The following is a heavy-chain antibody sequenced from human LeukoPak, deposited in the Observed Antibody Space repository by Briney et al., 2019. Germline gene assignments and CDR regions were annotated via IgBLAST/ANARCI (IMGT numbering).Heavy chain of an antibody. CDR3: AKERLAIAAALGGAFDI. Sequence: GGSLRLSCAASGFTFDDYAMHWVRQAPGKGLEWVSGISWNSGSIGYADSVKGRFTISRDNAKNSLYLQMNSLRAEDTALYYCAKERLAIAAALGGAFDIWGQGTVVTVSS. V-gene: IGHV3-9*01. CDR2: ISWNSGSI. CDR1: GFTFDDYA. J-gene: IGHJ3*02. D-gene: IGHD6-13*01.